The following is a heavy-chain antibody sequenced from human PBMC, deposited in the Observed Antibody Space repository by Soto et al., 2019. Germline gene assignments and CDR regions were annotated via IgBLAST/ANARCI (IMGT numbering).Heavy chain of an antibody. CDR2: INPNSGGT. V-gene: IGHV1-2*04. D-gene: IGHD6-19*01. CDR3: ARMSIAVAEYGFDY. J-gene: IGHJ4*02. Sequence: ASVKVSCKASGYTFTGYYMHWVRQAPGQGLEWMGWINPNSGGTNYAQKFQGWVTMTRDTSISTAYMELSRLRSDDTAVYYCARMSIAVAEYGFDYWGQGTLVTVSS. CDR1: GYTFTGYY.